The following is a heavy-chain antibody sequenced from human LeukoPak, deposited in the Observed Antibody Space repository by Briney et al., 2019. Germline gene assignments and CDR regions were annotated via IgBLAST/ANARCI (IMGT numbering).Heavy chain of an antibody. CDR3: ARVTTGGDVDY. V-gene: IGHV4-61*02. D-gene: IGHD2-8*02. CDR2: IYTSGST. CDR1: GGSISSGSYY. J-gene: IGHJ4*02. Sequence: SQTLSLTCTVSGGSISSGSYYWSWIRQPAGKGLEWIGRIYTSGSTNYNPSLKSRVTISVDTSKNQFSLKLSSVTAADTAVYYCARVTTGGDVDYWGQGTLVTVPS.